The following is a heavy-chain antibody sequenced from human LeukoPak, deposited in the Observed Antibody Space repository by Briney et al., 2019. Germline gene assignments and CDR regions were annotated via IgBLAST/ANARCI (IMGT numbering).Heavy chain of an antibody. D-gene: IGHD2-2*01. J-gene: IGHJ5*02. CDR1: GGSVSSRNHY. CDR2: IYCSGST. Sequence: SETLSLTCTASGGSVSSRNHYWGWIRQPPGKRLEWIGSIYCSGSTSSNPSLKSRVTISVDTSKDQVPLKLSSVTAADTAVYYCARGGYCNTTTCYPERWFDPWGQGTLVTVSS. V-gene: IGHV4-39*01. CDR3: ARGGYCNTTTCYPERWFDP.